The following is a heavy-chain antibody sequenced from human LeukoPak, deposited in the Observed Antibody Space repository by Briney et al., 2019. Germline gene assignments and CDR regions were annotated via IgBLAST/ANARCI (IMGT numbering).Heavy chain of an antibody. V-gene: IGHV3-30*01. CDR1: GFTFGSYT. J-gene: IGHJ4*02. CDR3: ARGHYDVLAASYKWTPDY. CDR2: ISYDGSNE. Sequence: PGRSLRLSCAASGFTFGSYTMHWVRQAAGKGLEWVAVISYDGSNEYYADSVKGRFTISRDNSKNTLYLQMNSLRAEDTSVYYCARGHYDVLAASYKWTPDYWGQGTLVTVSS. D-gene: IGHD3-9*01.